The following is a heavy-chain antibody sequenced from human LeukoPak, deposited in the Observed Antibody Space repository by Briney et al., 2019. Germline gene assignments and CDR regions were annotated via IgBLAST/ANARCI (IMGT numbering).Heavy chain of an antibody. CDR2: IYPGDSDT. Sequence: GESLKISCKGSGYSFTSYWIVWVRQMPGKGLEWMGIIYPGDSDTRYSPSFQGQVTISADKSISTAYLQWSSLKASDTAIYFCARQNWELLSWFDPWGQGTLVTVSS. CDR3: ARQNWELLSWFDP. CDR1: GYSFTSYW. V-gene: IGHV5-51*01. D-gene: IGHD1-26*01. J-gene: IGHJ5*02.